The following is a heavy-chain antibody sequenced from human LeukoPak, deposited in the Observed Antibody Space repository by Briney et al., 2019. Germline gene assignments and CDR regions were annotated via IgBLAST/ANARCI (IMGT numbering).Heavy chain of an antibody. CDR2: ISSSGSTI. V-gene: IGHV3-11*01. D-gene: IGHD5-24*01. Sequence: GGSLRLSCAASGFTFSDYYMSWIRQAPGKGLEGVSYISSSGSTIYYADSVKGRFTISRDNAKNSLYLQMNSLRAEDTAVYYCAREAHSRDGYNSGDGDFDYWGQGTLVTVSS. CDR1: GFTFSDYY. CDR3: AREAHSRDGYNSGDGDFDY. J-gene: IGHJ4*02.